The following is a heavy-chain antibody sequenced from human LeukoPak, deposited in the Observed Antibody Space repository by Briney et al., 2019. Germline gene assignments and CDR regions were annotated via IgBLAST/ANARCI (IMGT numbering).Heavy chain of an antibody. Sequence: GESLKISCKGSGYSFTSYWISWVRQMPGKGLEWMGRIDPSDSYTNYSPSFQGHVTISADKSISTAYLQWSSLKASDTAMYYCARFDTAMVRQFDYWGQGTLVTVSS. D-gene: IGHD5-18*01. J-gene: IGHJ4*02. CDR2: IDPSDSYT. CDR3: ARFDTAMVRQFDY. V-gene: IGHV5-10-1*01. CDR1: GYSFTSYW.